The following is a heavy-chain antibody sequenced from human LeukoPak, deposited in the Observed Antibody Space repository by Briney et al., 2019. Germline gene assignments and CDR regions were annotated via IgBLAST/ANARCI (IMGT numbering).Heavy chain of an antibody. J-gene: IGHJ5*02. Sequence: SETLSLTCAVYGGSFSGYYWSWIRQPPGKGLEWIGEINHSGSTNYNPSLKSRVTISVDTSKNQFSLKLRSVTAADTAVYYCARYIPASGDCFDPWGQGTLVTVSS. CDR2: INHSGST. D-gene: IGHD6-13*01. V-gene: IGHV4-34*01. CDR1: GGSFSGYY. CDR3: ARYIPASGDCFDP.